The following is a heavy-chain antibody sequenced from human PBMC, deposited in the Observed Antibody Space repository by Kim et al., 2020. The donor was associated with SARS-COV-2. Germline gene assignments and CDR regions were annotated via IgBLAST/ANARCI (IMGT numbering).Heavy chain of an antibody. CDR3: ARGCPYNIVVVPAAIGAADPNWFDP. D-gene: IGHD2-2*01. CDR2: INHSGST. Sequence: SETLSLTCAVYGGSFSGYYWSWIRQPPGKGLEWIGEINHSGSTNYNPSLKSRVTISVDTSKNQFSLKLSSVTAADTAVYYCARGCPYNIVVVPAAIGAADPNWFDPWGQGTLVTVSS. CDR1: GGSFSGYY. J-gene: IGHJ5*02. V-gene: IGHV4-34*01.